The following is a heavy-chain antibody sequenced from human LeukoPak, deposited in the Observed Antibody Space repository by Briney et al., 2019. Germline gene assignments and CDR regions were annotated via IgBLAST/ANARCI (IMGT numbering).Heavy chain of an antibody. V-gene: IGHV3-73*01. Sequence: GGSLRLSCATSGFTFSGSAIHWVRQASGKGLEWVGRIRCKANSYATTDVASVRGRFSISRDDSKNTAYLQMNSLKTEDTAVYYCTRPSYDSSVSGVVYWGQGTLVTVSS. J-gene: IGHJ4*02. CDR1: GFTFSGSA. CDR2: IRCKANSYAT. CDR3: TRPSYDSSVSGVVY. D-gene: IGHD3-22*01.